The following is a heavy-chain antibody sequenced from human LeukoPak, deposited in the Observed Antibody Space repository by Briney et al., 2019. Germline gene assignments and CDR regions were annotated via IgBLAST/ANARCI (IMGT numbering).Heavy chain of an antibody. CDR2: IYPTGNT. V-gene: IGHV4-4*07. J-gene: IGHJ6*03. Sequence: SETLSLTCMLSGGAIISYYSSWIRQPARKGPEWIGRIYPTGNTDYIPSIKTRVTMSTDLSKKQFSLRLRSVTAADTAVYYCARLKFYDSTGYSPGYYMDVWGKGTAVTVSS. CDR3: ARLKFYDSTGYSPGYYMDV. D-gene: IGHD3-22*01. CDR1: GGAIISYY.